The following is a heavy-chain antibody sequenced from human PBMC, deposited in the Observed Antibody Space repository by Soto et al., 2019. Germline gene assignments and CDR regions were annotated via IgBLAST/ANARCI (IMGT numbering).Heavy chain of an antibody. J-gene: IGHJ6*03. CDR3: TRRQLSFVVVAATRASGVYYMDV. Sequence: GGSLRLSCAASGFTFSGSAMHWVRQASGKGLEWVGRIRSKANSYATAYAASVKGRFTISRDDSKNTAYLQMNSLKTEDTAVYYCTRRQLSFVVVAATRASGVYYMDVWGKGTTVTVSS. CDR1: GFTFSGSA. CDR2: IRSKANSYAT. V-gene: IGHV3-73*01. D-gene: IGHD2-15*01.